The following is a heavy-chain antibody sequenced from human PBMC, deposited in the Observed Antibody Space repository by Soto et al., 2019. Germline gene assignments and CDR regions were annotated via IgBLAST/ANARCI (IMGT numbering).Heavy chain of an antibody. Sequence: QVQLQESGPGLVKPSETLSLTCTVSGGSISSYYWSWIRQPPGKGLEWIGYIYYSGSTNYNPSLKIRVTISVDTSKNQFSLKLSSVTAADTAVYYCARDLYCSGGSCHNWFDPWGQGTLVTVSS. D-gene: IGHD2-15*01. J-gene: IGHJ5*02. CDR3: ARDLYCSGGSCHNWFDP. CDR1: GGSISSYY. V-gene: IGHV4-59*01. CDR2: IYYSGST.